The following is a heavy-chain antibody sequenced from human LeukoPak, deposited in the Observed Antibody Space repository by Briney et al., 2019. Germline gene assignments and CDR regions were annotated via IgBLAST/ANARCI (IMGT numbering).Heavy chain of an antibody. V-gene: IGHV3-23*01. CDR3: ASPRDSSGWYYFDY. CDR1: RFPLNSYA. Sequence: GGSLTLSCAASRFPLNSYAKLWVRQAPGEGLEWVSATSGTGGSTYYADSVKGRFTISRDNSKNTLYLQMNSLRAEDTAVYYCASPRDSSGWYYFDYWGQGTLVTVSS. J-gene: IGHJ4*02. CDR2: TSGTGGST. D-gene: IGHD6-19*01.